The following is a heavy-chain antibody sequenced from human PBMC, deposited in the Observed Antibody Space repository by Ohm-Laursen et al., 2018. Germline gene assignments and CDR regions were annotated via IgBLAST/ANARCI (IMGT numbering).Heavy chain of an antibody. CDR2: INPNSGGT. CDR3: ARQVCSGGNCYLNYYGLDV. D-gene: IGHD2-15*01. J-gene: IGHJ6*02. V-gene: IGHV1-2*02. CDR1: GYTFTGYY. Sequence: ASVKVSCKASGYTFTGYYMHWVRQAPGQGLEWMGWINPNSGGTNYAQKFQGRVTMTRDTSITTAYMELSGLRADDTAVYYCARQVCSGGNCYLNYYGLDVWGQGTTVTVSS.